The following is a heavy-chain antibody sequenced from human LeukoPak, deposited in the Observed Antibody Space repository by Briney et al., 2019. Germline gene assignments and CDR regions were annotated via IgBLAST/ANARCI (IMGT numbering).Heavy chain of an antibody. CDR1: GGTFSSLT. CDR3: AKNFQFNYSDRFGD. CDR2: IIPIFGRA. V-gene: IGHV1-69*13. Sequence: GASVTVSCKASGGTFSSLTINWVRQAPGQGLEWMGGIIPIFGRANYAQKFQGRVTITADDSTSTAYMELSSLRSEDTAVYFCAKNFQFNYSDRFGDWGQGTLVTVSS. J-gene: IGHJ4*02. D-gene: IGHD3-22*01.